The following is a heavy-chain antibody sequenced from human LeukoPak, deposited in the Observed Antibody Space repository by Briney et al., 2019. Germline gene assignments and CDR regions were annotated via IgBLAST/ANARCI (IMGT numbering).Heavy chain of an antibody. V-gene: IGHV4-34*01. CDR1: GGSFSGYY. Sequence: SETLSLTCAVYGGSFSGYYWSWIRQPPGKGLEWIGEINHSGSTNYNPSLKSRVTISVDTSKNQFSLKLSSVTAADTAVYYCAGEEWELSSNFDYWGQGTLVTVSS. J-gene: IGHJ4*02. CDR3: AGEEWELSSNFDY. CDR2: INHSGST. D-gene: IGHD1-26*01.